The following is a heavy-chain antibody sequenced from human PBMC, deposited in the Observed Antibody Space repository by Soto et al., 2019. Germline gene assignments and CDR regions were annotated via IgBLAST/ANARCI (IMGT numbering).Heavy chain of an antibody. CDR2: IKSKTDGGAT. Sequence: GGSLRLSCAASGFTFSNAWMSWVRQAPGKGLEWVGRIKSKTDGGATDYAEPVKGRFTISRDDSKNTLYLQMNSLKTEDTAVYYCTSNRITGTRHYYYYMDVWGKGTTVTVSS. CDR1: GFTFSNAW. CDR3: TSNRITGTRHYYYYMDV. D-gene: IGHD1-20*01. V-gene: IGHV3-15*01. J-gene: IGHJ6*03.